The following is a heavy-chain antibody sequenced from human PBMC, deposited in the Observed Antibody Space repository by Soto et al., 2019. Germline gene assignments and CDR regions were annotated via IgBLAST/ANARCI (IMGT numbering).Heavy chain of an antibody. CDR2: IYWDDDK. V-gene: IGHV2-5*02. CDR3: EHRRSSTWTYYFDY. J-gene: IGHJ4*02. Sequence: QITLKESGPTLVKPTQTLTLTCTFSGFSLTTSGVGVAWIRQPPGKAPEWLALIYWDDDKRYSPSLQSMLTLTKDTSKNQVVLTLSNMDPVDTATYYCEHRRSSTWTYYFDYWGQGTLVTVSS. CDR1: GFSLTTSGVG. D-gene: IGHD6-13*01.